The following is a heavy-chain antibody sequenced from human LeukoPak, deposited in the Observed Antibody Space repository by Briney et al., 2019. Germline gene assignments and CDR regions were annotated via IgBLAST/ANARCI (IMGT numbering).Heavy chain of an antibody. CDR3: ARDLPGATTRNEYYFDY. Sequence: GASVKVSCKASGGTFSSYAISWVRQAPGQGLEWMGGIIPIFGTANYAQKFQGRVTITADESTSTAYMELSSLRSEDTAVYYCARDLPGATTRNEYYFDYWGQGTLVTVSS. J-gene: IGHJ4*02. D-gene: IGHD1-1*01. CDR1: GGTFSSYA. V-gene: IGHV1-69*13. CDR2: IIPIFGTA.